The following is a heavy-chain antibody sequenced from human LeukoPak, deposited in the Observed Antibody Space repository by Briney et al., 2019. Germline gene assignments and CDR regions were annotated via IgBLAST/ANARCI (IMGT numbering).Heavy chain of an antibody. V-gene: IGHV3-53*01. D-gene: IGHD3-3*01. J-gene: IGHJ4*02. CDR3: ARGLTIFGVVTHFDY. Sequence: GGSLRLSCAASGFTVSSNYMSWVRQAPGKGLGWDSLIYSGGSTYYADSVKGRFTISRDNSKNTLYLQMNSLRAEDTAVYYCARGLTIFGVVTHFDYWGQGTLVTVSS. CDR1: GFTVSSNY. CDR2: IYSGGST.